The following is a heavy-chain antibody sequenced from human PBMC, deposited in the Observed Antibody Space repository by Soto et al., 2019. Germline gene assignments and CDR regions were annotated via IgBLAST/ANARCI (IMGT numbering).Heavy chain of an antibody. CDR2: IYYSGST. CDR3: ARDIHPRDGYNDGAYNWFGP. D-gene: IGHD5-12*01. V-gene: IGHV4-30-4*01. Sequence: SETLSLTCTVSCGSISSGDYYWSWIRQPPGKGLEWIGYIYYSGSTYCNPSLKSRVTISVDTSKNQFSLKLSSATAADTAVYYCARDIHPRDGYNDGAYNWFGPWGQGTLVTVPS. J-gene: IGHJ5*02. CDR1: CGSISSGDYY.